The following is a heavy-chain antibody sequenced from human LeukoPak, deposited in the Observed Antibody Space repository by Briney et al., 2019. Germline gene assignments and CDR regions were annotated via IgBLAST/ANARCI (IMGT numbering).Heavy chain of an antibody. D-gene: IGHD2-15*01. CDR3: ARDRRVFVVAAWFDP. J-gene: IGHJ5*02. V-gene: IGHV1-2*02. CDR2: INPNSGGT. CDR1: GYTFTGYY. Sequence: ASVTVSCKASGYTFTGYYMHWVRQAPGQGLEWMGWINPNSGGTNYAQKFQGRVTMTRDTSISTAYMELSRLRSEDTAVYYCARDRRVFVVAAWFDPWGQGTLVTVSS.